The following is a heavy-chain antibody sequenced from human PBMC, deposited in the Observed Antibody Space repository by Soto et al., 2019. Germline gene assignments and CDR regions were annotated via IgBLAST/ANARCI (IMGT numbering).Heavy chain of an antibody. J-gene: IGHJ4*02. CDR2: ISSSGSTI. CDR3: ARSPDENWNEGGCDY. D-gene: IGHD1-1*01. V-gene: IGHV3-11*01. CDR1: GFTFSDYY. Sequence: PGGSLRLSCAASGFTFSDYYMSWIRQAPGKGLEGVSYISSSGSTIYYADSVKGRFTISRDNAKNSLYLQMNSLRAEDTAVYYCARSPDENWNEGGCDYWGQGTLVTVSS.